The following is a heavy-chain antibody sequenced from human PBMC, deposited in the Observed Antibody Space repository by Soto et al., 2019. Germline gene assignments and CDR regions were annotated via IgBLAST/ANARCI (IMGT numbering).Heavy chain of an antibody. CDR1: GFTFSSYS. D-gene: IGHD3-22*01. V-gene: IGHV3-21*01. CDR3: ARVATMIVVGMEDYWYFDL. CDR2: ISSSSYI. J-gene: IGHJ2*01. Sequence: PGGSLRLSCAASGFTFSSYSMNWVRQAPGKGLEWVSSISSSSYIYYADSVKGRFTISRDNAKNSLYLQMNSLRAEDTAVYYCARVATMIVVGMEDYWYFDLWGRGTLVTVSS.